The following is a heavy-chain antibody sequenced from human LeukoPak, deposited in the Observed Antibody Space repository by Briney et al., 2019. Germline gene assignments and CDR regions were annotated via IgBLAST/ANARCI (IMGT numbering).Heavy chain of an antibody. CDR1: GFTFSIYA. V-gene: IGHV3-23*01. CDR2: ISGSGGST. CDR3: AKVGTARGYYFDY. J-gene: IGHJ4*02. D-gene: IGHD6-6*01. Sequence: SGGSLRLSCAASGFTFSIYAMSWVRQAPGKGLEWVSAISGSGGSTYYADSVKGRFTISRDNSKNTLYLQMNSLRAEDTAVYYCAKVGTARGYYFDYWGQGTLVTVSS.